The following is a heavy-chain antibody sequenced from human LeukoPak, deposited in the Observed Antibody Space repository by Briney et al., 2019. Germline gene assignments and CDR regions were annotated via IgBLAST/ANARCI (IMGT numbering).Heavy chain of an antibody. CDR1: GFTFSSYW. J-gene: IGHJ4*02. Sequence: GGSLRLSCAASGFTFSSYWMNWARQAPGKGLEWVASINHNGNVNYYVDSVKGRFTISRDNSKNTLYLQMNSLRAEDTAVYYCAKSSRMTTVTTLDYWGQGTLVAVSS. D-gene: IGHD4-11*01. CDR3: AKSSRMTTVTTLDY. CDR2: INHNGNVN. V-gene: IGHV3-7*03.